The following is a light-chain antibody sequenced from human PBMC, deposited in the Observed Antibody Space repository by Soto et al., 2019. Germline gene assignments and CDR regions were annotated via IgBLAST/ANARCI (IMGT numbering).Light chain of an antibody. J-gene: IGKJ3*01. CDR1: QNVYINS. CDR2: GPS. V-gene: IGKV3-20*01. CDR3: QQYGGAPFT. Sequence: EIVLTQSPRTLSLSPGESATLSCRASQNVYINSLAWFQQKPGQTPRLLIYGPSTRAAGVPDRFTGSGSGADFALTITSLEPEDFAIYYCQQYGGAPFTFGPGTRV.